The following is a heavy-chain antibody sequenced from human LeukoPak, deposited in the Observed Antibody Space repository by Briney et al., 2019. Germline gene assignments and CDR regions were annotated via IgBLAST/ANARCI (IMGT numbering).Heavy chain of an antibody. V-gene: IGHV3-23*01. Sequence: GGSLRLSCAASGSTFSSYGMSWVRQAPGKGLEWVSAISGSGGSTYYADSVKGRFTISRDNSKNTLYLQMNSLRAEDTAVYYCAKEDIVVVVAAATWYYYYMDVWGKGTTVTISS. J-gene: IGHJ6*03. CDR3: AKEDIVVVVAAATWYYYYMDV. CDR1: GSTFSSYG. CDR2: ISGSGGST. D-gene: IGHD2-15*01.